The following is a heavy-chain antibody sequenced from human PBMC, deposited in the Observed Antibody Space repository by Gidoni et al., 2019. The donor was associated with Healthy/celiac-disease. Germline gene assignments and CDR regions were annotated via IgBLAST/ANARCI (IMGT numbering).Heavy chain of an antibody. V-gene: IGHV4-31*03. J-gene: IGHJ3*02. CDR1: GGSISRGGYY. CDR3: ARAHKVDAFDI. CDR2: IYYSGST. Sequence: QVQLQESGPGLVKPSPTLSLTCTVSGGSISRGGYYWSWIRQHPGKGMEWIGYIYYSGSTYYNPSLKSRVTISVDTSKNQFSLKLSSVTAADTAVYYCARAHKVDAFDIWGQGTMVTVSS.